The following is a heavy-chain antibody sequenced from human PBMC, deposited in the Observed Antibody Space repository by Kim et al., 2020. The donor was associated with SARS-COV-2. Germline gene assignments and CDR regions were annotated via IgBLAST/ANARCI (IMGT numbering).Heavy chain of an antibody. CDR2: INPNSGGT. CDR3: ARVGRVIWSGYYTGLVY. Sequence: ASVKVSCKASGYTFTGYYMHWVRQAPGQGLEWMGWINPNSGGTNYAQKFQGRVTMTRDTSISTAYMELSRLRSDDTAVYYCARVGRVIWSGYYTGLVYWGQGTLVTVSS. V-gene: IGHV1-2*02. D-gene: IGHD3-3*01. CDR1: GYTFTGYY. J-gene: IGHJ4*02.